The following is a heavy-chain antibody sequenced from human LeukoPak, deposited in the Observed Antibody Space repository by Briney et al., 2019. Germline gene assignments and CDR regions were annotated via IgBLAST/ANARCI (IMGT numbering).Heavy chain of an antibody. D-gene: IGHD2-15*01. V-gene: IGHV1-46*01. Sequence: ASVKVSCKASGYIFTSYYIHWVRQAPGQGLEWMGIINPSGGRTSYAQKFQDKITMTTDMSTTTAYMELRSLRSDDTAVYYCARAGAVVDSWFDPWGQGTLVTVSS. CDR1: GYIFTSYY. CDR2: INPSGGRT. CDR3: ARAGAVVDSWFDP. J-gene: IGHJ5*02.